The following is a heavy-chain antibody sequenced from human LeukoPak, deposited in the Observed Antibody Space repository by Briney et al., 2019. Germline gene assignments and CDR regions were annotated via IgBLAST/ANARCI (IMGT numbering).Heavy chain of an antibody. CDR1: GFIFRDFS. D-gene: IGHD4-17*01. CDR2: MNEYGSEI. V-gene: IGHV3-7*03. J-gene: IGHJ4*02. Sequence: GGSLRLSCSVSGFIFRDFSMSWVRQAPGKGLEWVAKMNEYGSEIFYVDSVKGRFTISRDNSKNTLYLQMNSLRAEDTAIYYCAKDVDYGDYVVYWGQGTLVTVSS. CDR3: AKDVDYGDYVVY.